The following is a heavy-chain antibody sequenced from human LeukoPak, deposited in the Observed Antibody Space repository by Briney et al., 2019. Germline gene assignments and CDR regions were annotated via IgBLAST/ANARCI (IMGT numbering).Heavy chain of an antibody. CDR3: TTITYYYGSGSYTANDY. CDR1: GFTFSNAW. D-gene: IGHD3-10*01. CDR2: IKSKTDGGTT. V-gene: IGHV3-15*01. J-gene: IGHJ4*02. Sequence: MPGGSLRLSCAASGFTFSNAWMSWVRQAPGKGLEWVGRIKSKTDGGTTDYAAPAKGRFTISRDDSKNTLYLQMNSLKTEDTAVYYCTTITYYYGSGSYTANDYWGQGTLVTVSS.